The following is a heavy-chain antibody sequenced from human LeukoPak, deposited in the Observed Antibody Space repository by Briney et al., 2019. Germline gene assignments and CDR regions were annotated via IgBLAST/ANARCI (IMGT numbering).Heavy chain of an antibody. CDR2: INPNSGGT. CDR3: ARGASRMSSSLYFFDY. D-gene: IGHD2-15*01. J-gene: IGHJ4*02. V-gene: IGHV1-2*02. CDR1: GYTFTGYY. Sequence: ASVKVSCKASGYTFTGYYMHWVRQAPGQGLEWMGWINPNSGGTNYAQKFQGRVTMTRDTSISTAYMELSRLRSDDTAVYYCARGASRMSSSLYFFDYWGQGTLVTVSS.